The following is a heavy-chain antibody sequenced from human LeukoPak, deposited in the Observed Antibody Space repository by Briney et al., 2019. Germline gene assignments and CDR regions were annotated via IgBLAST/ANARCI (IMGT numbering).Heavy chain of an antibody. D-gene: IGHD6-6*01. J-gene: IGHJ4*02. CDR1: GFTLSSYS. Sequence: PGGSLRLSCAASGFTLSSYSMNWVRQAPGKGLEWVSYISSSTHIYYADSVKGRFTNSRDNARNSLYLQMNSLRAEDTAIYYCARSEHSSSSFDYWGQGTLVTVSS. CDR2: ISSSTHI. CDR3: ARSEHSSSSFDY. V-gene: IGHV3-21*01.